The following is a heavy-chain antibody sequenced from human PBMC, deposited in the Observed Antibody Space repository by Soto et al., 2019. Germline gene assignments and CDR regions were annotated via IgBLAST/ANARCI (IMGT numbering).Heavy chain of an antibody. Sequence: GGSLRLSCAASGFMFSLYDMHWVRQAPGKGLEWVSAISGSGGSTYYADSVKGRFTISRDNSKNTLYLQMNSLRAEDTAVYYCAKDLNYYGSGSYRTNWFDPWGQGTLVTVSS. CDR1: GFMFSLYD. CDR3: AKDLNYYGSGSYRTNWFDP. J-gene: IGHJ5*02. D-gene: IGHD3-10*01. CDR2: ISGSGGST. V-gene: IGHV3-23*01.